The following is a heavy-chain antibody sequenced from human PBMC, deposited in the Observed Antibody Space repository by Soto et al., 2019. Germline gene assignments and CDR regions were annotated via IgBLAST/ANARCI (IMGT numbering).Heavy chain of an antibody. Sequence: PGGSLRLSCAASGFTFVSYSIHWVRQAPGKGLEWVAVISYDGSIKYYADSVKGRFTISRDNSKNTLYLQMNSLRAEDTAVYYCAKFSGYDHPRAYYYYYYGMDVWGQGTTVTVSS. CDR1: GFTFVSYS. J-gene: IGHJ6*02. CDR3: AKFSGYDHPRAYYYYYYGMDV. V-gene: IGHV3-30*18. CDR2: ISYDGSIK. D-gene: IGHD5-12*01.